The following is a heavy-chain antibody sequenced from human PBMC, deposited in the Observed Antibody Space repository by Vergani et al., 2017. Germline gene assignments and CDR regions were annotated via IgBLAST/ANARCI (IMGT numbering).Heavy chain of an antibody. CDR2: IYYSGST. Sequence: QLQLQESGPGLVKPSATLSLTCSVSGASIRSSNYYWGWIRQPPGKGLAWIASIYYSGSTYYNPSLKSRVTISVETSKNQFSLKLSSVTAADTAVYFCARGSCLGGSCYKPLFDYWGQGILVTVSS. CDR1: GASIRSSNYY. CDR3: ARGSCLGGSCYKPLFDY. J-gene: IGHJ4*02. V-gene: IGHV4-39*01. D-gene: IGHD2-15*01.